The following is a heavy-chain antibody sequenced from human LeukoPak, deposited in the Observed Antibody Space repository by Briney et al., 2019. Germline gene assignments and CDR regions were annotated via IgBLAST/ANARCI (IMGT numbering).Heavy chain of an antibody. V-gene: IGHV4-59*08. CDR2: IYYSGST. CDR3: ARQRGYSSSWYIGLMDV. D-gene: IGHD6-13*01. CDR1: GGSISSYY. Sequence: SQTLSLTCTVSGGSISSYYWSWIRQPPGKGLEWIGYIYYSGSTKYNPSLKSRVTISVDTSKNQISLNLSSVTAADTAVYYCARQRGYSSSWYIGLMDVWGQGTTVTVSS. J-gene: IGHJ6*02.